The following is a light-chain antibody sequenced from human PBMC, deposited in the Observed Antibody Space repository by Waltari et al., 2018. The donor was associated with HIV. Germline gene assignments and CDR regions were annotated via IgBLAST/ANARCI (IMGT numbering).Light chain of an antibody. CDR2: KNN. CDR3: AAWDDRLNGVV. Sequence: LTQLPSASETPGQRVTISCSGSSSTTGRNVVSWYQQFPGTAPKLLIYKNNQRPSGVPDRFSGSKSGTSASLAISGLQSEDEADYYCAAWDDRLNGVVFGGGTKLTVL. J-gene: IGLJ2*01. V-gene: IGLV1-47*01. CDR1: SSTTGRNV.